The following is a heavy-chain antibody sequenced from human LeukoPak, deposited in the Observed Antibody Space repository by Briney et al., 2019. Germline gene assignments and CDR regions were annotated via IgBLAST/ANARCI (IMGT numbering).Heavy chain of an antibody. CDR1: GFTFSDYY. CDR2: ISSSGSTI. CDR3: ARDQRYNYDTGDFDY. D-gene: IGHD3-22*01. V-gene: IGHV3-11*01. Sequence: AGGSLRLSCAASGFTFSDYYMSWIRQAPGKGLEWVSYISSSGSTIYYADSVKGRFTISRDNAKNSLYLQMNSLRAEDTAVYYCARDQRYNYDTGDFDYWGQGTLVTVSS. J-gene: IGHJ4*02.